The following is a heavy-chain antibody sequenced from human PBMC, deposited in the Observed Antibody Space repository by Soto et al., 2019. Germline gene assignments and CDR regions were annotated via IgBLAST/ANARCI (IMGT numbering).Heavy chain of an antibody. D-gene: IGHD6-13*01. CDR1: GFTFSSRG. Sequence: QVQLVESGGGVVQPGRSLRLSCAASGFTFSSRGMHWVRQAPGKGLEWVAVISYDGSNKYYADSVKGRFSICRDNSKNRVYRQMESLRAENTGVYYGAKDPNIAADGTYWTHWGQGTLVTVSS. J-gene: IGHJ4*02. V-gene: IGHV3-30*18. CDR3: AKDPNIAADGTYWTH. CDR2: ISYDGSNK.